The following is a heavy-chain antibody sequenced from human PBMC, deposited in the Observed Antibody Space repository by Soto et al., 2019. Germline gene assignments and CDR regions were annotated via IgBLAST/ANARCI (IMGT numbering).Heavy chain of an antibody. V-gene: IGHV3-30*18. J-gene: IGHJ4*02. Sequence: GGSLRLSCAASGFTFSSYGMHWVRQAPGKGLEWVAVISYDGSNKYYADSVKGRFTISRDNSKNTLYLQMNSLRAEDTAVYYCAKSRSSGDYEYFDYWGQGTLVTVSS. CDR3: AKSRSSGDYEYFDY. CDR2: ISYDGSNK. D-gene: IGHD3-22*01. CDR1: GFTFSSYG.